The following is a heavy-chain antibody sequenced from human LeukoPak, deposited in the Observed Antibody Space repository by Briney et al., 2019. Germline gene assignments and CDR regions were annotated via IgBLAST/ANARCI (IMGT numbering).Heavy chain of an antibody. CDR3: ARHRSFYGSALNLYAFDI. D-gene: IGHD3-10*01. CDR2: IYYMGST. Sequence: PSETLSLTCTVSGGSISSYYWSWIRQPPGKGLEWIGYIYYMGSTNYNPSLKSRVTISVDTSKNQFSLKLSSVTDADTAVYYCARHRSFYGSALNLYAFDIWGQGTMVTVSS. V-gene: IGHV4-59*08. J-gene: IGHJ3*02. CDR1: GGSISSYY.